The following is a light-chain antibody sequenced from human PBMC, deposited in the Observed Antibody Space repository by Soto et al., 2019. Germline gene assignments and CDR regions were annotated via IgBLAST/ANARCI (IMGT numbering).Light chain of an antibody. Sequence: QSVLIQPRSASGTPGQRVTISCSGSSSNIGSNTANWYQQLPGTAPKLLIHSNSQRPSGVPDRFSGSKSGTSASLAISGLQSEDEADYYCAAWDDSLNGFYVFGTGTKVTVL. J-gene: IGLJ1*01. CDR2: SNS. CDR3: AAWDDSLNGFYV. CDR1: SSNIGSNT. V-gene: IGLV1-44*01.